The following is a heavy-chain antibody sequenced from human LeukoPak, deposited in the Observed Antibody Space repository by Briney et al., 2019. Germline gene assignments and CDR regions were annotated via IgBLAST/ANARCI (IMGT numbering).Heavy chain of an antibody. V-gene: IGHV4-34*01. D-gene: IGHD2-2*01. CDR2: INHSGST. CDR3: ARGYCSSTLGTCWFDP. J-gene: IGHJ5*02. Sequence: PSETLSLTCAVYGGSFSGYYWSWIRQPPGKGLEWIGEINHSGSTNYNPSLKSRVTISVDTSKNQFSLKLSSVTAADTAVYYCARGYCSSTLGTCWFDPWGQGTLVTVSS. CDR1: GGSFSGYY.